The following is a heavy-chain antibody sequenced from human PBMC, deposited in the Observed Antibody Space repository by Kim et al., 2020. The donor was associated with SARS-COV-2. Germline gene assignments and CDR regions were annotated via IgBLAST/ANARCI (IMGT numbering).Heavy chain of an antibody. J-gene: IGHJ4*02. CDR1: GDSVSSNSAA. CDR2: TYYRSKWYN. Sequence: SQTLSLTCAISGDSVSSNSAAWNWIRQSPSRGLEWLGRTYYRSKWYNDYAVSVKSRITINPDTSKNQFSLQLNSVTPEDTAVYYCARESGKSGSYWVGAEKILDYWGQGTLVTVSS. V-gene: IGHV6-1*01. CDR3: ARESGKSGSYWVGAEKILDY. D-gene: IGHD1-26*01.